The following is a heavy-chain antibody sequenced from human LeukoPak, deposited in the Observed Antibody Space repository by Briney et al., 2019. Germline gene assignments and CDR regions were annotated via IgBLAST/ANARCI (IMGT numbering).Heavy chain of an antibody. CDR2: TSSSSSSNI. D-gene: IGHD2/OR15-2a*01. CDR3: ARGEFGDYYYFYMDV. CDR1: GFTFSSYS. Sequence: AGSLRLSCAASGFTFSSYSMEWVRPAPGQGLEWVSSTSSSSSSNIYYADSVKGRFTITRDNAKNSLYLQMNSLRAEDTATYYCARGEFGDYYYFYMDVWGKGTTVTVSS. J-gene: IGHJ6*03. V-gene: IGHV3-21*01.